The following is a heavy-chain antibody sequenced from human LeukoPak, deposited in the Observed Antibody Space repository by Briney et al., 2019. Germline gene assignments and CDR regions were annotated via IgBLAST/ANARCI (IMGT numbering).Heavy chain of an antibody. Sequence: WKTLSRTCTVSGGSISSSSYYWGWIRQPPGKGLEWIGSIYYSGSTYYNPSLKSRVTISVDTSKNQFSLKLSSVTAADTAVYYCAGYTNIVVVGLGFDPWGQGTLVTVSS. D-gene: IGHD2-2*01. CDR1: GGSISSSSYY. CDR2: IYYSGST. V-gene: IGHV4-39*01. J-gene: IGHJ5*02. CDR3: AGYTNIVVVGLGFDP.